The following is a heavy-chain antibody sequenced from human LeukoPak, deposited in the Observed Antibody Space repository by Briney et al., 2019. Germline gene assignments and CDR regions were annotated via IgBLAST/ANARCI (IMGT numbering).Heavy chain of an antibody. CDR2: ISSSSSYI. CDR1: GFTFSSYS. CDR3: ARRVRGVIISYGMDV. J-gene: IGHJ6*04. Sequence: GESLRLSCAASGFTFSSYSMNWVRQAPGKGLEWVSSISSSSSYIYYADSVKGRFTISRDNAKNSLYLQMNSLRAEDTAVYYCARRVRGVIISYGMDVWGKGTTVTVSS. D-gene: IGHD3-10*01. V-gene: IGHV3-21*01.